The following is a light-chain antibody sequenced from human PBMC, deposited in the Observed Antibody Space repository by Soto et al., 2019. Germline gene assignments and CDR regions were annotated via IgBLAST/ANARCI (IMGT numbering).Light chain of an antibody. Sequence: QSVLTQPPSVSGAPGQRVTISCTGGNSNIGAGYDVHWYQQLPGTAPKLLIYVNNNRPSGVPDRFSGSKSGTSASLAITGLQAEDEADYYCQSYDSSLSGSVFGGGTKVTVL. J-gene: IGLJ3*02. V-gene: IGLV1-40*01. CDR2: VNN. CDR1: NSNIGAGYD. CDR3: QSYDSSLSGSV.